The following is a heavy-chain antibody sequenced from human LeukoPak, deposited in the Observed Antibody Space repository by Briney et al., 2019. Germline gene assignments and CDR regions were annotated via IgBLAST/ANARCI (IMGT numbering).Heavy chain of an antibody. CDR1: GGSISRSDTY. Sequence: PSETLSLTCTVSGGSISRSDTYWGWIRQPPGKGLEWIGSFYYSGHTYSNPSLKSRVIISADTSRNQFSLRLSSVTATDTAVYYCARHYGPWGQGTLVTVSS. D-gene: IGHD3-10*01. V-gene: IGHV4-39*01. CDR2: FYYSGHT. CDR3: ARHYGP. J-gene: IGHJ5*02.